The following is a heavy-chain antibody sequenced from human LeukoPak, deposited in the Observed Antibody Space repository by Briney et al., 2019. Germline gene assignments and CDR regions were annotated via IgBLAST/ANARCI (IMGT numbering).Heavy chain of an antibody. CDR3: PADDFWSGYSNGPFDY. J-gene: IGHJ4*02. CDR1: GGSISSYY. CDR2: IYYCGST. D-gene: IGHD3-3*01. Sequence: SETLSLTCTVSGGSISSYYWSWIRQPPGKGRVWMGYIYYCGSTNYNPSLKRRVTISVDTTKTQLSLKLSSVTAADTAVYYCPADDFWSGYSNGPFDYWGQGTLVTVSS. V-gene: IGHV4-59*01.